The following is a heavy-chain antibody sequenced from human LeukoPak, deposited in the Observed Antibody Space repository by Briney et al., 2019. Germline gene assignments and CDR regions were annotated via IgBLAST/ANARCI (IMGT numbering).Heavy chain of an antibody. Sequence: GASVKVSFKASGYTFTSYYMHWVRQAPGQGLEWMGIINPSGGSTSYAQKFQGRVTMTRDMSTSTVYMELSSLRSEDTAVYYCARAWRDCSGGSCYSDWFDPWGQGTLVTVSS. V-gene: IGHV1-46*01. CDR3: ARAWRDCSGGSCYSDWFDP. D-gene: IGHD2-15*01. CDR2: INPSGGST. J-gene: IGHJ5*02. CDR1: GYTFTSYY.